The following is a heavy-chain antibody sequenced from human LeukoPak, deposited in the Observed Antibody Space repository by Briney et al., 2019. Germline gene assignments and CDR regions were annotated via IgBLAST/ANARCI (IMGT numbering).Heavy chain of an antibody. CDR3: ARTSGYYLDGFDI. CDR2: INPSGGST. J-gene: IGHJ3*02. V-gene: IGHV1-46*01. Sequence: ASVKVSCKASGYTFTSYYMHWVRQAPGQGLEWMGIINPSGGSTSYAQKFQGRVTMTRDMSTSTVYMELSSLRSEDTALYYCARTSGYYLDGFDIWGQGTMVTVSS. CDR1: GYTFTSYY. D-gene: IGHD3-22*01.